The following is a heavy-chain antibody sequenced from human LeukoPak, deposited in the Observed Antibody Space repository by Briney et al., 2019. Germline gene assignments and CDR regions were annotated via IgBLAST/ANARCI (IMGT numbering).Heavy chain of an antibody. D-gene: IGHD2-15*01. J-gene: IGHJ4*02. V-gene: IGHV3-30*03. CDR2: ISYDGSKT. CDR1: GFTFSSYG. Sequence: GGSLRLSCAASGFTFSSYGMHWVRQAPGKGLEWVTFISYDGSKTYFTDSVKGRFTISRDFSKNTLFLLMNSLRPEDTAVYYCARQHTRSWFFGFDFWGQGTLVTVSS. CDR3: ARQHTRSWFFGFDF.